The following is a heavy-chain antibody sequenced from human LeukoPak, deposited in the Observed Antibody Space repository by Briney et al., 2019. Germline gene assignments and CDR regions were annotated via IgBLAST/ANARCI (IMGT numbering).Heavy chain of an antibody. CDR1: DYTFTSYY. V-gene: IGHV1-46*01. CDR2: INPSGGST. J-gene: IGHJ5*02. D-gene: IGHD6-13*01. CDR3: ARGCKGSSWHCSFDP. Sequence: ASVNACNTASDYTFTSYYMHWVRQAPGQGLEWMGIINPSGGSTSYAQKFQGRVTMTRDMSTSTVYMELSSLRSEDTAVYYCARGCKGSSWHCSFDPWGQGTLVTVSS.